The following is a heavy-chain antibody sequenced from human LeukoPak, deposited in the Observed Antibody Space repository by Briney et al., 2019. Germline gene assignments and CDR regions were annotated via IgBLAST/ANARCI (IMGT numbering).Heavy chain of an antibody. D-gene: IGHD3-22*01. Sequence: PGGSLRLSCAASGSTFNDYAMHWVRQAPGKGLEWVSGIGWNSHIIGYEDSVKGRFTISRDNARNSLSLQMNSLRAEDTAFYYCAKDRGSSGFAPYFDYWGQGILVTVSS. CDR3: AKDRGSSGFAPYFDY. J-gene: IGHJ4*02. CDR2: IGWNSHII. CDR1: GSTFNDYA. V-gene: IGHV3-9*01.